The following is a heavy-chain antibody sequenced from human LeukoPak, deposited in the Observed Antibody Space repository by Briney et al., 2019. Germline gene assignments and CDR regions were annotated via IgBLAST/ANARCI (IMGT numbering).Heavy chain of an antibody. CDR1: GFTFSSYA. CDR2: VSYDGSNK. J-gene: IGHJ5*02. Sequence: GGSLRLSCAASGFTFSSYAMHWVRQAPGKGLEWVAVVSYDGSNKYYADSVKGRFTISRDNSKNTLYLQMNSLRAEDTAVYYCAREQGLSNWFDPWGQGTLVAVSS. V-gene: IGHV3-30*14. CDR3: AREQGLSNWFDP.